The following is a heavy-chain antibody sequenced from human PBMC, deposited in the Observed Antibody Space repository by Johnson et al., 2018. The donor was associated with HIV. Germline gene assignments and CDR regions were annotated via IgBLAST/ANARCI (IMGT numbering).Heavy chain of an antibody. J-gene: IGHJ3*02. D-gene: IGHD3/OR15-3a*01. CDR1: GFTFSSYG. CDR3: AKGFFELDDAFDI. Sequence: VQLVESGGGVVQPGGSLRLSCAASGFTFSSYGMHWVRQAPGKGLEWVSAISGSGGSTYYADSVKGRFTISRDNSKNTLYLQMNSLRAEDTAVYYCAKGFFELDDAFDIWGQGTMVTVSS. V-gene: IGHV3-NL1*01. CDR2: ISGSGGST.